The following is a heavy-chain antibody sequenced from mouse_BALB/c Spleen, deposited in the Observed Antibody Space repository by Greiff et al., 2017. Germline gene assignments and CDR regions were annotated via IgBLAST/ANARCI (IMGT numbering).Heavy chain of an antibody. V-gene: IGHV1S56*01. CDR3: ASDGEGGLDY. Sequence: VQLQQSGPELVKPGASVRISCKASGYTFTSYYIHWVKQRPGQGLEWIGWIYPGNVNTKYNEKFKGKATLTADKSSSTAYMQLSSLTSEDSAVYFCASDGEGGLDYWGQGTTLTVSS. J-gene: IGHJ2*01. CDR2: IYPGNVNT. CDR1: GYTFTSYY.